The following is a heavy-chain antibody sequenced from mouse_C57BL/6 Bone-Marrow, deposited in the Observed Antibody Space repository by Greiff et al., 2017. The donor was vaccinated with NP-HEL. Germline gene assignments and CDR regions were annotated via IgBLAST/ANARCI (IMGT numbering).Heavy chain of an antibody. CDR3: ARDDGYYFFFDY. CDR1: GFTFSDYY. CDR2: INYDGSST. D-gene: IGHD2-3*01. V-gene: IGHV5-16*01. J-gene: IGHJ2*01. Sequence: DVHLVESEGGLVQPGSSMKLSCTASGFTFSDYYMAWVRQVPEKGLEWVANINYDGSSTYYLDSLKSRFIISRDNAKNILYLQMSSLKSEDTATYYCARDDGYYFFFDYWGQGTTLTVSS.